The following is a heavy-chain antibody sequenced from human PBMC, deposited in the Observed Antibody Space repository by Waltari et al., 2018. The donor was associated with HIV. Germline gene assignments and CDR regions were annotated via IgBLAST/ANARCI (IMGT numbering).Heavy chain of an antibody. J-gene: IGHJ6*02. CDR3: ARDPRSSGYYGMDV. V-gene: IGHV3-53*01. Sequence: EVQLVESGGGVIEPGGSLRLSCAASGFTISDNYMSWVRQAPGKGLEWVSVIYSGGSTYYADSVKGRFTISRDNSKNTLSLHMNSLRAEDTAVYYCARDPRSSGYYGMDVWGQGATVTVSS. CDR2: IYSGGST. D-gene: IGHD1-26*01. CDR1: GFTISDNY.